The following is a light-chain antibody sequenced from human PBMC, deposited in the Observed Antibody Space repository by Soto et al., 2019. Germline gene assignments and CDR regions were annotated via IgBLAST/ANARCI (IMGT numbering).Light chain of an antibody. Sequence: QSALTQPPSVSAAPGQKVTISCSGSSSNIGNNYVSWYQQLPGTAPKLLIYENNKRPSGIPDRFSGSKSGTSATLGITGLQTGDEADYYCGTWDSSLSAYVFGTGTNVTV. CDR1: SSNIGNNY. J-gene: IGLJ1*01. CDR2: ENN. V-gene: IGLV1-51*02. CDR3: GTWDSSLSAYV.